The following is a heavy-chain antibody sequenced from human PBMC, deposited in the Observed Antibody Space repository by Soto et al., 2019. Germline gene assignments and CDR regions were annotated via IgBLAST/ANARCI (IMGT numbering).Heavy chain of an antibody. CDR2: IYYSGST. V-gene: IGHV4-61*01. D-gene: IGHD2-2*01. CDR1: GGSVSSGSYY. J-gene: IGHJ1*01. Sequence: SETLSLTCTVSGGSVSSGSYYWSWIRQPPGKGLEWIGYIYYSGSTNYNPSLKSRVTISVDTSKNQFSLKLSSVTAADTAVYYCTSLTTEFTSAEYFQHWGQGTLVTVSS. CDR3: TSLTTEFTSAEYFQH.